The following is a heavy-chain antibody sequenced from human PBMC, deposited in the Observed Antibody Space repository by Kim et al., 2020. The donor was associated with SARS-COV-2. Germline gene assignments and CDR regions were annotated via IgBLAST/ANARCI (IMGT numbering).Heavy chain of an antibody. CDR3: ARDKESGVWFGESRPSTWFDP. J-gene: IGHJ5*02. CDR2: IYYSGST. D-gene: IGHD3-10*01. Sequence: SETLSLTCTVSGGSISSSSYYWGWIRQPPGKGLEWIGSIYYSGSTYYNPSLKSRVTISVDTSKNQFSLKLSSVTAADTAVYYCARDKESGVWFGESRPSTWFDPWGQGTLVTVSS. V-gene: IGHV4-39*07. CDR1: GGSISSSSYY.